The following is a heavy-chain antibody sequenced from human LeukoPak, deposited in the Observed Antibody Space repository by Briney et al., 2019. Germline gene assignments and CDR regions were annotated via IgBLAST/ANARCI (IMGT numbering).Heavy chain of an antibody. J-gene: IGHJ4*02. Sequence: GESLKISCKGSGYSFTSYWIGWVRQMPGKGLEWMGIIYPGDSDTGYSPSFQGQVTISADKSISTAYLQWSSLKASDTAMYYCARQRYLSDYGDQLPPFDYWGQGTLVTVSS. V-gene: IGHV5-51*01. CDR1: GYSFTSYW. D-gene: IGHD4-17*01. CDR3: ARQRYLSDYGDQLPPFDY. CDR2: IYPGDSDT.